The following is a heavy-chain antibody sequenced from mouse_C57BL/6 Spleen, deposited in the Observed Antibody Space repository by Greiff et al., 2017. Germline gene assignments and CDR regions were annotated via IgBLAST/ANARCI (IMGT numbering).Heavy chain of an antibody. CDR3: ARYSSYWYFDV. V-gene: IGHV1-42*01. J-gene: IGHJ1*03. CDR1: GYSFTGYY. D-gene: IGHD2-5*01. CDR2: INPSTGGT. Sequence: EVQLQQSGPELVKPGASVKISCKASGYSFTGYYMNWVKQSPEKSLEWIGEINPSTGGTTYNQKFKAKATLTVDKSASTAYMQLKSLTSEDSAVYYCARYSSYWYFDVWGTGTTVTVSS.